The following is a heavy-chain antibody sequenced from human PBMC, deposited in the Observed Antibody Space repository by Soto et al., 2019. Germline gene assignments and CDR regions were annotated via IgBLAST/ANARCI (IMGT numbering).Heavy chain of an antibody. Sequence: SETLSLTCSVSGGSIKGYYWSWIRQPPGKGLEWIGYIYYRGSTSYNPCLKSRVTISVDTXKHQFSLRRSSVIAADTAVYFCARGGSSSLDVLVQGTTVTVSS. CDR3: ARGGSSSLDV. V-gene: IGHV4-59*01. D-gene: IGHD6-13*01. J-gene: IGHJ6*02. CDR1: GGSIKGYY. CDR2: IYYRGST.